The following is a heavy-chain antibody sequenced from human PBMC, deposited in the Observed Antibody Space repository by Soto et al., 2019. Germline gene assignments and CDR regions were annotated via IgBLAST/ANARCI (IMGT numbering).Heavy chain of an antibody. CDR1: GFTFSSFA. CDR2: ISYDGNTK. V-gene: IGHV3-30-3*01. D-gene: IGHD7-27*01. CDR3: ARILWGHKDGPLDR. J-gene: IGHJ5*02. Sequence: GGSLRLSCAASGFTFSSFAMHWVRQAPGKGLEWVAVISYDGNTKCYADSVKGRFTVSRGNSNNTLYLQVNSLTAEDTAVYYCARILWGHKDGPLDRWGQGTLVTVSS.